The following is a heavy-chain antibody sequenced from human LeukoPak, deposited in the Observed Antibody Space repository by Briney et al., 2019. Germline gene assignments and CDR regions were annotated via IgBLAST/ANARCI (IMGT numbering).Heavy chain of an antibody. CDR2: LSKSGNT. CDR3: ARARYVNSFYAFDI. CDR1: GGSISSYY. D-gene: IGHD3-9*01. V-gene: IGHV4-59*01. Sequence: SSETLSLTCTVSGGSISSYYWSWIRLPPGKGLEWIGYLSKSGNTNYSPSLKSRVTIFGDTSKNQFFLKLSSVTAADTAVYYCARARYVNSFYAFDIWGQGILVTVSS. J-gene: IGHJ3*02.